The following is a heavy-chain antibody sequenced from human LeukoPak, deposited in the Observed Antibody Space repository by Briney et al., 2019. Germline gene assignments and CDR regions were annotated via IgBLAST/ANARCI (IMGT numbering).Heavy chain of an antibody. CDR2: ISYDGSNK. D-gene: IGHD2-15*01. V-gene: IGHV3-30-3*01. CDR1: GFTFSSYA. CDR3: AKEGNIVVVVAAFDI. Sequence: GGSLRLSCAASGFTFSSYAMHWVRQAPGKGLEWVAVISYDGSNKYYADSVKGRFTISRDNSKNTLYLQMNSLRAEDTAVYYCAKEGNIVVVVAAFDIWGQGTMVTVSS. J-gene: IGHJ3*02.